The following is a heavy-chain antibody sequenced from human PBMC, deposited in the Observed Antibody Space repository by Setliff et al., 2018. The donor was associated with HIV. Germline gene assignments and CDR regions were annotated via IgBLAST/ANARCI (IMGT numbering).Heavy chain of an antibody. CDR3: ARYPTMVRGSSFYY. V-gene: IGHV1-8*02. CDR1: GYTFTSYD. CDR2: MNPNSGNT. J-gene: IGHJ4*02. Sequence: GASEKVSCKASGYTFTSYDINWVRQATGQGLEGMGWMNPNSGNTGYAQKFQGRVTMTTDSSTSTAYMELMSLIYDDTAVYFCARYPTMVRGSSFYYWGQGTLVTVSS. D-gene: IGHD3-10*01.